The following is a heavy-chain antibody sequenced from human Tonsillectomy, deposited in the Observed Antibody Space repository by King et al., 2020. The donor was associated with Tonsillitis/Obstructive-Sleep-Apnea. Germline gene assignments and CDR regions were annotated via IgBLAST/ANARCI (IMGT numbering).Heavy chain of an antibody. CDR1: GFTFSSYA. CDR2: INSDGDST. D-gene: IGHD6-19*01. CDR3: VKDRFGKGIGVAGAFDY. V-gene: IGHV3-64*05. Sequence: VQLVESGGGLVQPGGSLRLSCSASGFTFSSYAMHWVRQAPGKGLKYVSAINSDGDSTYYADSVKGRFTISRDNSKNTLYVQMSSLRAEDTAVYYCVKDRFGKGIGVAGAFDYWGQGTLVTVSS. J-gene: IGHJ4*02.